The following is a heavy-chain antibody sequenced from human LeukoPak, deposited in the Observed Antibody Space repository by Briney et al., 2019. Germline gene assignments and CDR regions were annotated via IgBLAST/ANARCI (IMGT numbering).Heavy chain of an antibody. CDR2: INHSGST. J-gene: IGHJ3*02. CDR3: AREYFDWLLGDAFDI. Sequence: SETLSLTCAVYGGSFSGCYWSWIRRPPGKGLEWIGEINHSGSTNYNPSLNSRVTISVDTSKNQFSLKLSSVTAADTAVYYCAREYFDWLLGDAFDIWGQGTMVTVSS. CDR1: GGSFSGCY. D-gene: IGHD3-9*01. V-gene: IGHV4-34*01.